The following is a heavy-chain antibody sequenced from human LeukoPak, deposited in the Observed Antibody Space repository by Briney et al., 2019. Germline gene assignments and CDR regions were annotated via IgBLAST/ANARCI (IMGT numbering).Heavy chain of an antibody. CDR1: GFTVSSNY. D-gene: IGHD4-17*01. CDR3: ARERTTVTEYYFDY. V-gene: IGHV3-66*01. Sequence: GGSLRLSCAASGFTVSSNYMSWVRQAPGKGLEWVSVIYSGGSTYYADSVKGRFTISRDNSKNTLYLQMNSLRAEDTAVYYCARERTTVTEYYFDYWGQGTLVTVSS. J-gene: IGHJ4*02. CDR2: IYSGGST.